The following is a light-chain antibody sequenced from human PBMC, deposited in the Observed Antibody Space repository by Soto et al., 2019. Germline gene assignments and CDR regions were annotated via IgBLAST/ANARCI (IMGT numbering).Light chain of an antibody. J-gene: IGKJ5*01. V-gene: IGKV3-15*01. CDR1: QSVSSN. Sequence: EIVMTQSPATLSVSPGERATLSCRASQSVSSNLAWYQQKPGQAPRLLIYGASTRATGMPARFRGSGSGTQFTLPISSLQSEDFAVYYCQQYNNWPPITFGQGTRLEIK. CDR3: QQYNNWPPIT. CDR2: GAS.